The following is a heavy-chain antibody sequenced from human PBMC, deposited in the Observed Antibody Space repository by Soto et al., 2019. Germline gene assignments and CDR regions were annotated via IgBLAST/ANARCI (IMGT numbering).Heavy chain of an antibody. J-gene: IGHJ5*02. Sequence: EVQLLDSGGGLVQPGGSLRLSCAASGFSFGNHAMSWVRQAPGKGLECISAISGSGENTYYTGSVKGRFTISRDNSKNTLYLQMNSLRAEDTAVYYCANDKRLGGGACFDTWGQGMLVTVSS. V-gene: IGHV3-23*01. CDR2: ISGSGENT. CDR3: ANDKRLGGGACFDT. D-gene: IGHD2-15*01. CDR1: GFSFGNHA.